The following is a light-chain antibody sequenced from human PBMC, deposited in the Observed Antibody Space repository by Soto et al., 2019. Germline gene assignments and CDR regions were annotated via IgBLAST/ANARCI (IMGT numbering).Light chain of an antibody. CDR2: DAF. Sequence: DIQMTQSPSSLSASVGDRVTITCQASQEINSYLSWYQQRPGKAPKLLIYDAFTLETGVPSRFSESGSGTDFIFTISSQQPEDFATYYCQQYDTFPVTFGHGTRLETK. J-gene: IGKJ5*01. V-gene: IGKV1-33*01. CDR3: QQYDTFPVT. CDR1: QEINSY.